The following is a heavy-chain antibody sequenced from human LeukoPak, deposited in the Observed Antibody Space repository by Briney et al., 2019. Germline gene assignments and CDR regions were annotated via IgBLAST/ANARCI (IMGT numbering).Heavy chain of an antibody. D-gene: IGHD6-6*01. CDR2: ISSSSSTI. Sequence: PGGSLRLSCAASGFTFNSYNMNWVRQAPGKGLEWVSYISSSSSTIYYADSVKGRFTISRDSAKTSLFLQMNSLRDEDTAVYYCARAYSSSSGREAFDIWGLETLVTVSS. V-gene: IGHV3-48*02. CDR1: GFTFNSYN. CDR3: ARAYSSSSGREAFDI. J-gene: IGHJ3*02.